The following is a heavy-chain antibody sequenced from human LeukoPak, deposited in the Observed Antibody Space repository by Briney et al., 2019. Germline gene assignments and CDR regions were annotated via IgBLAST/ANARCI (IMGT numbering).Heavy chain of an antibody. J-gene: IGHJ4*02. Sequence: PSETLSLTCAVSGYSISSGYYWGWIRQPPGKGLEWIGSIYHSGSTYYNPSLKSRVTISVDTSKNRFSLKLSSVTAADTAVYYCARAARYSGYDGLLKRYYFDYWGQGTLVTVSS. V-gene: IGHV4-38-2*01. CDR1: GYSISSGYY. CDR2: IYHSGST. CDR3: ARAARYSGYDGLLKRYYFDY. D-gene: IGHD5-12*01.